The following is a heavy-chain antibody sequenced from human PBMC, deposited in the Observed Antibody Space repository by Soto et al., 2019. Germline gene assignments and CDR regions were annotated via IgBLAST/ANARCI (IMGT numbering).Heavy chain of an antibody. J-gene: IGHJ4*02. Sequence: SGPTLVKPTQTLTLTCTFSGFSLSTSGVGVGWIRQPPGKALEWLALIYLDDDKRDSPSLKSRLTITKETSKNQVVLTMTNMDPVDTATYYCAHSDTKQWLVAGAFNYWGQGTLVTVSS. CDR2: IYLDDDK. CDR3: AHSDTKQWLVAGAFNY. CDR1: GFSLSTSGVG. V-gene: IGHV2-5*02. D-gene: IGHD6-19*01.